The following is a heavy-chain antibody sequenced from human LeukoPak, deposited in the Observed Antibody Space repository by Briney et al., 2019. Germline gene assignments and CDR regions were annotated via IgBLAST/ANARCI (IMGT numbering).Heavy chain of an antibody. J-gene: IGHJ4*02. Sequence: GASVKVSCKASGYTFTSYGISWVRQAPGQGLEWMGWIIAYNGNTNYAQKLQGRVTMTTDTSTSTAYMELRSLRSDDTAVYYCARRVDYDILTGYFPYFDYWGQGTLVTVSS. CDR3: ARRVDYDILTGYFPYFDY. D-gene: IGHD3-9*01. CDR1: GYTFTSYG. V-gene: IGHV1-18*01. CDR2: IIAYNGNT.